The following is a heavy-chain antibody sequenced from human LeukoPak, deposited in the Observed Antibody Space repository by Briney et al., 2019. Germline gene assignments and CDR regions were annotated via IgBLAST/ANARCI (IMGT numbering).Heavy chain of an antibody. Sequence: RGSLRLSCEASGFTFTIYSMTWVRQAPGKGLEWVSIISSGSSAIFSADALKGRFTISRDDAKNLLYLDMNSLRAEDTAVYYCARGHTAVTRHFDFWGQGTLVTVSS. J-gene: IGHJ4*02. D-gene: IGHD4-17*01. CDR3: ARGHTAVTRHFDF. CDR2: ISSGSSAI. CDR1: GFTFTIYS. V-gene: IGHV3-21*01.